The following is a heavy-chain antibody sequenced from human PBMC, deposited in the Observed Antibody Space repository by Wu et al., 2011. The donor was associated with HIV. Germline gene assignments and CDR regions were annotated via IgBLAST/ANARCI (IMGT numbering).Heavy chain of an antibody. CDR2: VSGYNGDT. CDR1: GYTFAKYG. D-gene: IGHD3-10*01. CDR3: ARAFYDAGSYSPNWFDP. J-gene: IGHJ5*02. Sequence: QVLLAQSGDEVKKPGASVKVSCKTSGYTFAKYGITWVRQAPGQGLEWMGWVSGYNGDTKYAQKFQGRVTMTTDTSTSTAYMELRSLRSDDTAVYYCARAFYDAGSYSPNWFDPWGQGTLVTVSS. V-gene: IGHV1-18*01.